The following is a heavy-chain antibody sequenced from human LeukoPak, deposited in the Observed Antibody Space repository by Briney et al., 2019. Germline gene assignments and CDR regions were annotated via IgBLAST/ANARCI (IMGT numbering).Heavy chain of an antibody. CDR3: ARELSTMIVVGMDV. J-gene: IGHJ6*02. Sequence: SETLSLTCAVYGGSFSGYYWSWIRQPPGKGLEWIGEINHSGSTNYNPSLKSRVTISVDTSKNQFSLKLSSVTAADTAVYYCARELSTMIVVGMDVLGQGTTVTVYS. CDR2: INHSGST. CDR1: GGSFSGYY. V-gene: IGHV4-34*01. D-gene: IGHD3-22*01.